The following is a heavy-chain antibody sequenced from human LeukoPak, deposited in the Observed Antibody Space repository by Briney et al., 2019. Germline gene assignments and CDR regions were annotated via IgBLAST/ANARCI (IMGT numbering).Heavy chain of an antibody. CDR1: WFTVSSNY. D-gene: IGHD6-19*01. CDR3: ARQPGSSGWPFDY. J-gene: IGHJ4*02. CDR2: IYSGGST. Sequence: SLRLSCAASWFTVSSNYMSWVRQAPGKGLEWGSVIYSGGSTYYADSVKGRFTISRDNSKNTLYLQMNSLRAEDTAVYYCARQPGSSGWPFDYWGQGTLVTVSS. V-gene: IGHV3-53*01.